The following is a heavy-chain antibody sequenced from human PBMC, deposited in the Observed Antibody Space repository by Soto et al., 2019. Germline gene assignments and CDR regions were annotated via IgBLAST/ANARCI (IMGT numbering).Heavy chain of an antibody. J-gene: IGHJ4*02. V-gene: IGHV1-18*01. CDR3: ARERADRYYYGSGSSLIDY. CDR1: GYTFTSYG. CDR2: ISAYNGNT. D-gene: IGHD3-10*01. Sequence: ASVKVSCKASGYTFTSYGISWVRQAPGQGLEWMGWISAYNGNTNYAQKLQGRVTMTTDTSTSTAYMELRSLRSDDTAVYYCARERADRYYYGSGSSLIDYWGKGTLVTVSS.